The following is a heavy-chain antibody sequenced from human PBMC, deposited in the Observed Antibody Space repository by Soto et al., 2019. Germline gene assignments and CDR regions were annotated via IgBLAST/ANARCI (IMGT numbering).Heavy chain of an antibody. V-gene: IGHV1-69*01. J-gene: IGHJ1*01. CDR3: ARDKQRYCSGGSCTIEH. CDR1: GGTFSSYA. D-gene: IGHD2-15*01. CDR2: IIPIFGTA. Sequence: QVQLVQSGAEVKKPGSSVKVSCKASGGTFSSYAISWVRQAPGQGLEWMGGIIPIFGTANYAQKFQGRVTITADESTSTAYMERSSLRSEDTAVYYCARDKQRYCSGGSCTIEHWGQGTLVTVSS.